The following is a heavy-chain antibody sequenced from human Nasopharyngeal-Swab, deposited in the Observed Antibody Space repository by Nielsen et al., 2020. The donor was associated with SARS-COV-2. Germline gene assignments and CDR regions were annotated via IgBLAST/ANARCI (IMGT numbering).Heavy chain of an antibody. CDR2: IYYSGST. J-gene: IGHJ6*02. CDR3: ARVGGIPGGYSSSWGYYYGMDV. Sequence: SETLSLTCTVSGGSISSYYWSWIRQPPGKGLEWIGYIYYSGSTNYNPSLKSRVTISVDTSKNQFSLKLSSVTAADTAVYYCARVGGIPGGYSSSWGYYYGMDVWGQGTTVIVSS. CDR1: GGSISSYY. V-gene: IGHV4-59*01. D-gene: IGHD6-13*01.